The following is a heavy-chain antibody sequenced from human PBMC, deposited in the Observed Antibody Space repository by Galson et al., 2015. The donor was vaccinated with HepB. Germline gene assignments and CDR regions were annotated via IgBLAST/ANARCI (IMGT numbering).Heavy chain of an antibody. CDR2: IYYTGNT. J-gene: IGHJ4*02. D-gene: IGHD5-18*01. V-gene: IGHV4-39*07. Sequence: ETLSLTCTVSGSSISSSLYYWVWVRQPPEKGLEWIGSIYYTGNTYYKSSLKSRVTISADMSKNQFSLKVNSVTAADTAVYYCARAAGDSSTYANDYCGQGALVTVSS. CDR3: ARAAGDSSTYANDY. CDR1: GSSISSSLYY.